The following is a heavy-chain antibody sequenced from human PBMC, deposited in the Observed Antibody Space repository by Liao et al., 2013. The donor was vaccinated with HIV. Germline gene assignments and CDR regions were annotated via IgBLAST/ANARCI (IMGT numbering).Heavy chain of an antibody. CDR1: GGSISSYY. V-gene: IGHV4-59*01. Sequence: QVQLQESGPGLVKPSETLSLTCTVSGGSISSYYWSWIRQPPGKGLEWIGYIYYGGSTNYNPSLKSRVTMSVDTSKNQFSLKLSSVTAADTAVYHCARGGSSSAWYYFDYWGQGTLVTVSS. CDR3: ARGGSSSAWYYFDY. J-gene: IGHJ4*02. CDR2: IYYGGST. D-gene: IGHD6-19*01.